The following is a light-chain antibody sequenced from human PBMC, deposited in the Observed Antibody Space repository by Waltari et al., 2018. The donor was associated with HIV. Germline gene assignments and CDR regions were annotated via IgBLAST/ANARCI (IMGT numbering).Light chain of an antibody. CDR1: SSNIGTYT. CDR3: AAWDGSLNGVL. Sequence: QSVLTQPPSASGTPGQRVTISCSGSSSNIGTYTVNWYRQLPGTAPKLLIDSNNHRPAGVPDRFSGSKSGTSASLAISGLQSEDEADYYCAAWDGSLNGVLFGGGTKLTVL. CDR2: SNN. V-gene: IGLV1-44*01. J-gene: IGLJ2*01.